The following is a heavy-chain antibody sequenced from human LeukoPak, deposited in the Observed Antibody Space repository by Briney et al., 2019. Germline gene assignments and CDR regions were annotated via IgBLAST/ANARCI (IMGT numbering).Heavy chain of an antibody. Sequence: SETLSLTCAVSGYSISSGSYWGWIQQPPGKGLEWIGTVYHSGSAYYNPSLWGRVTISLDTSKNQFSLKLTSVTAADTAVYYCARGSGSYGSNLDYWGQGTLVTVSS. CDR2: VYHSGSA. D-gene: IGHD3-10*01. CDR3: ARGSGSYGSNLDY. CDR1: GYSISSGSY. V-gene: IGHV4-38-2*01. J-gene: IGHJ4*02.